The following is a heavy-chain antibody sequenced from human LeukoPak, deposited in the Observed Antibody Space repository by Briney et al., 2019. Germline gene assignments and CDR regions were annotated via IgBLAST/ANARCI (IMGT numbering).Heavy chain of an antibody. V-gene: IGHV3-48*01. CDR3: AREVPNYYGMDV. J-gene: IGHJ6*02. CDR1: GFTFSSYS. Sequence: GGSLRLSCAASGFTFSSYSMNWVRQAPGKGLEWVSYISGSSSTIYYADSVKGRFTISRDNAKNSLYLQMNSLRAEDTAVYYCAREVPNYYGMDVWGQGTTVTVSS. CDR2: ISGSSSTI.